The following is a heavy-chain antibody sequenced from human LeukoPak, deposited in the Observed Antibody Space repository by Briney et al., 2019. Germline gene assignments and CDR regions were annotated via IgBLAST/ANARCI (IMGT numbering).Heavy chain of an antibody. D-gene: IGHD4-23*01. CDR3: ARPLDCNYGGTAFDI. V-gene: IGHV4-39*01. J-gene: IGHJ3*02. CDR2: IDYSGSP. CDR1: GGSHSNSNSC. Sequence: PSETLSLTRTVSGGSHSNSNSCWGWIPQPPGKQLEWIGSIDYSGSPLYNPSLKSRVTISVDTSKNQFSLKLSSVTAADTAVYYCARPLDCNYGGTAFDIRGQGTMVTVSS.